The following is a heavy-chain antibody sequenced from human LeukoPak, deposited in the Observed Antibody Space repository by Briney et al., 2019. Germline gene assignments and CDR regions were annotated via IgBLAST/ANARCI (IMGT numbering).Heavy chain of an antibody. CDR2: INPNSGGT. CDR3: ARGFGAAEYFQH. CDR1: GDSFTDYF. Sequence: ASVKVSCKASGDSFTDYFMQWVRQAPGQGLEWMGWINPNSGGTNFAQKFQGRVTMTRDTSISTAYMELSRLRSDDTAVYYCARGFGAAEYFQHWGQGTLVTVSS. V-gene: IGHV1-2*02. J-gene: IGHJ1*01. D-gene: IGHD1-26*01.